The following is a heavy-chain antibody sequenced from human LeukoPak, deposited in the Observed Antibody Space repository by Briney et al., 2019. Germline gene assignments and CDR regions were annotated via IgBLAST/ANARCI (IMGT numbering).Heavy chain of an antibody. Sequence: GGALRLSCAASVFTFSSYWMHRVRQAPGKGLVWVSRVNRDGSSTSYADSVKGRFTISRDNAKNTLYLQMNNLRAEDTPVFYCARDLYCSGGSCYRFFDYWGQGTRVTVSS. CDR3: ARDLYCSGGSCYRFFDY. CDR2: VNRDGSST. CDR1: VFTFSSYW. V-gene: IGHV3-74*01. D-gene: IGHD2-15*01. J-gene: IGHJ4*02.